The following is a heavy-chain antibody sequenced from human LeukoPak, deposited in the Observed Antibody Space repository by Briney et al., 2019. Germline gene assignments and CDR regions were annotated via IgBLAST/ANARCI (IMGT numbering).Heavy chain of an antibody. V-gene: IGHV4-38-2*02. CDR2: MFRSGST. CDR3: ARDNVGDGYNSRAFDI. CDR1: GYSISSGSY. D-gene: IGHD5-24*01. J-gene: IGHJ3*02. Sequence: SETLSLTCTVSGYSISSGSYWGWIRQPPGKGLEWLASMFRSGSTYYNPSLKSRVTMSVDTSKNQFSLKLSSVTAADTAVYYCARDNVGDGYNSRAFDIWGQGTMVTVSS.